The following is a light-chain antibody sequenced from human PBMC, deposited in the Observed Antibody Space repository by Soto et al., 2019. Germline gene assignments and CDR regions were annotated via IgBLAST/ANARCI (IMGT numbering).Light chain of an antibody. CDR2: GAS. J-gene: IGKJ5*01. CDR3: QQYNNWPIT. CDR1: QFIDRY. V-gene: IGKV3-15*01. Sequence: EIVLTQSPATLSLSPGERANLSCRASQFIDRYLAWYQQKPGQAPRLLIYGASTRATDIAARFTGSGSGTEFTLTISSLQTEDFAVYYCQQYNNWPITFGPGTRLEIK.